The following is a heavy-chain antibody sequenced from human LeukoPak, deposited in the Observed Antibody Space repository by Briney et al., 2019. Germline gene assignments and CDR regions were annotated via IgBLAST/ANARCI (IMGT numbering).Heavy chain of an antibody. J-gene: IGHJ6*03. Sequence: SETLSLTCAVYGGSFSAYNWSWIRQPPGKGLEWIGEINHSGSTNYNPSLKSRVTISVDTSKNHFSLKLSSVTAADTAVYYCARDVSSLRGRRYYMDVWGKGTTVTISS. CDR2: INHSGST. CDR1: GGSFSAYN. D-gene: IGHD5/OR15-5a*01. V-gene: IGHV4-34*01. CDR3: ARDVSSLRGRRYYMDV.